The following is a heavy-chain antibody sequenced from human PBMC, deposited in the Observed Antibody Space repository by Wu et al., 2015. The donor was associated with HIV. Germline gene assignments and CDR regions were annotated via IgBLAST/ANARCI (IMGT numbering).Heavy chain of an antibody. V-gene: IGHV1-69*12. CDR1: GGTFSSYA. D-gene: IGHD2-2*01. Sequence: QVQLVQSGAEVKKPGSSVKVSCKASGGTFSSYAISWVRQAPGQGLEWMGGIIPIFGTANYAQKFQGRVTITADESTSTAYMELSSLRSEDTAVYYCACCSSTSCYTTYYYYYYMDVWGKGTTVTVSS. CDR2: IIPIFGTA. J-gene: IGHJ6*03. CDR3: ACCSSTSCYTTYYYYYYMDV.